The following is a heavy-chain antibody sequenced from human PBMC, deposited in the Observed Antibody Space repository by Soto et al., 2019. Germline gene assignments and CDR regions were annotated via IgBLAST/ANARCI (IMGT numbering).Heavy chain of an antibody. CDR1: GYTFTSYY. CDR2: INNSGGSK. J-gene: IGHJ4*02. D-gene: IGHD4-17*01. V-gene: IGHV1-46*03. CDR3: ARNTVNTLRLFDY. Sequence: GASVKVSCKASGYTFTSYYIHWVRQAPGQGLEWMGIINNSGGSKSYEQKSPGRVTMTRDTSTSTVYIAMSSMRSEDTVVYYCARNTVNTLRLFDYWGQGTLVTVSS.